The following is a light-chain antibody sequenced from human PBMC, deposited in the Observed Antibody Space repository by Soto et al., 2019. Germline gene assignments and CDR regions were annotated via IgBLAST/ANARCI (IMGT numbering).Light chain of an antibody. CDR3: QQYGSTPFT. Sequence: EIVVTQSPGTLSLSPGERATLSCRASQSVSSNYLAWYQQKPGQAPRLLIYGASSRASDIPDRFSGSGSAASFTRIISRLATEDFAIYYCQQYGSTPFTFGLGTKVDVK. CDR1: QSVSSNY. CDR2: GAS. V-gene: IGKV3-20*01. J-gene: IGKJ3*01.